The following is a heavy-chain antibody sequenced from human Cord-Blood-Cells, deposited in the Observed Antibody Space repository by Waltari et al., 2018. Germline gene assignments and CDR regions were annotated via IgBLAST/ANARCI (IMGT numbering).Heavy chain of an antibody. CDR3: ARDRGGNYFDY. V-gene: IGHV3-21*01. CDR1: GFTFSSYS. CDR2: ISSSSSYI. Sequence: EVQLVESGGGLVKPGGSLRLSCAASGFTFSSYSMNWVRQAPGKGLGWVSSISSSSSYIYYADSVKGRFTISRDNAKNSLYLQMNSLRAEDTAVYYCARDRGGNYFDYWGQGTLVTVSS. J-gene: IGHJ4*02. D-gene: IGHD2-15*01.